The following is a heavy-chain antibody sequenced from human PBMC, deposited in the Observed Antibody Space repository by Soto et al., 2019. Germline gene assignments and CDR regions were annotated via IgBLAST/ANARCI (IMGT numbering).Heavy chain of an antibody. CDR1: GFSFKNYA. D-gene: IGHD3-16*01. Sequence: QVQLVESGGGVVQPGSSLRLSCAASGFSFKNYAFHWVRQAPGKGLEWVALISHNDEPKIFYADSVQGRFTISRDNFKNPVYLQKNSLRDEDTGVYHCARGVRAETYYDAFDYWGQGTQVTVAS. J-gene: IGHJ4*01. CDR3: ARGVRAETYYDAFDY. CDR2: ISHNDEPKI. V-gene: IGHV3-30-3*01.